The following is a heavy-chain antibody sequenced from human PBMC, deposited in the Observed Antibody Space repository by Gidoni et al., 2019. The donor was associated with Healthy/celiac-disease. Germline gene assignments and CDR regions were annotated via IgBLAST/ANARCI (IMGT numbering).Heavy chain of an antibody. D-gene: IGHD6-19*01. CDR2: INHSGST. V-gene: IGHV4-34*01. Sequence: QVQLQQWGAGLLKPSETLSLTCAVHGGSFSGYYWSWIRQPPGKGLEWIGEINHSGSTNYNPSLKSRVTISVDTSKNQFSLKLSSVTAADTAVYYCARLGYSSGWYPRDVWGQGTTVTVSS. CDR1: GGSFSGYY. J-gene: IGHJ6*02. CDR3: ARLGYSSGWYPRDV.